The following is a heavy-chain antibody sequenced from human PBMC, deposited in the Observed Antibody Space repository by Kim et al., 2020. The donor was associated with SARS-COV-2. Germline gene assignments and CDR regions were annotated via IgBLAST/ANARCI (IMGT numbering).Heavy chain of an antibody. D-gene: IGHD5-18*01. CDR1: GFTFGSYS. CDR3: ARGVDTAMGSGGYNWFDP. Sequence: GGSLRLSCAASGFTFGSYSMHWIRQAPGKGLEWVSSITSSSSSIYYADSIEGRFTISRDNAENSLFLQMNSLRDEDTAVYFCARGVDTAMGSGGYNWFDP. J-gene: IGHJ5*02. CDR2: ITSSSSSI. V-gene: IGHV3-21*01.